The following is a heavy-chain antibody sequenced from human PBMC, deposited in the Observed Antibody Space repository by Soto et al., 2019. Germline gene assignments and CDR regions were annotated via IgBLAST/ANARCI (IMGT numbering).Heavy chain of an antibody. CDR3: ARSLGPSRHFFDH. CDR2: LSDRT. D-gene: IGHD3-16*01. J-gene: IGHJ4*02. V-gene: IGHV3-23*01. Sequence: EVQLLDSGGHLVQPGGSLRLSCAASGFTISNYAMSWVRQAPGKGLEWVSTLSDRTYYTDSVRGRFTISRDTSENTLYLQMNSLGVEDKAVYYCARSLGPSRHFFDHWGQGTLVTVSS. CDR1: GFTISNYA.